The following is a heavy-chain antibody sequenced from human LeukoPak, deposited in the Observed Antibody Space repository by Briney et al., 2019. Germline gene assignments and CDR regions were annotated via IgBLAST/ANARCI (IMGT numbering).Heavy chain of an antibody. D-gene: IGHD2-21*02. CDR3: ARAVGAWGVVTAIYYFDY. CDR2: INHSGST. J-gene: IGHJ4*02. Sequence: SETLSLTCAVYGGSFSGYYWSWIRQPPGKGLEWIGEINHSGSTNYNPSLKSRVTISVDTSKNQFSLKPSSVTAADTAVYYCARAVGAWGVVTAIYYFDYWGQGTLVTVSS. CDR1: GGSFSGYY. V-gene: IGHV4-34*01.